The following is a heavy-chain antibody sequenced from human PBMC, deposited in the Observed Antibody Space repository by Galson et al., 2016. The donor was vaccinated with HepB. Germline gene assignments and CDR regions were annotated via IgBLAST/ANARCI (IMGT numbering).Heavy chain of an antibody. Sequence: SVKVSCKASGYTFTKYAINWVRQAPGQGLEWMGWINTETERPTYAPGFIARFVFSLDTSVSTAYLQISSLQPEDTAVYYCTTSAGRGVYDYWGQGTLVTVSS. CDR3: TTSAGRGVYDY. D-gene: IGHD2-8*01. V-gene: IGHV7-4-1*02. CDR1: GYTFTKYA. CDR2: INTETERP. J-gene: IGHJ4*02.